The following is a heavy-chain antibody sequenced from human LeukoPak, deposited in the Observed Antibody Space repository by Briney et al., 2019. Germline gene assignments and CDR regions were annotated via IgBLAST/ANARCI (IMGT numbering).Heavy chain of an antibody. CDR3: ASGTGSPDY. J-gene: IGHJ4*02. CDR1: GFTFSSYW. Sequence: GGSLRLSCAASGFTFSSYWMHWVRQAPGKGLVWVSSINSAGSGTRYADSVKGRFTISRDNANNTLYLEMNSRRAEDTAVYYCASGTGSPDYWGQGTLVTVSS. V-gene: IGHV3-74*01. D-gene: IGHD1-26*01. CDR2: INSAGSGT.